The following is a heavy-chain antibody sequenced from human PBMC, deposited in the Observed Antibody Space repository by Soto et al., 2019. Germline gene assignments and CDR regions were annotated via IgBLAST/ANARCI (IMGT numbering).Heavy chain of an antibody. CDR2: IFYSGST. J-gene: IGHJ5*01. CDR1: GGSISSYY. V-gene: IGHV4-59*01. D-gene: IGHD3-10*02. CDR3: ASMLGYPVLSFDS. Sequence: QVQLQESGPGLVKPSETLSLTCTVSGGSISSYYWSWIRQPPGKGLEWIGFIFYSGSTSYNPSLKSRVTISIDTSEYQFSLKLNSVTAADTAVYYCASMLGYPVLSFDSWGQGTLVAVSS.